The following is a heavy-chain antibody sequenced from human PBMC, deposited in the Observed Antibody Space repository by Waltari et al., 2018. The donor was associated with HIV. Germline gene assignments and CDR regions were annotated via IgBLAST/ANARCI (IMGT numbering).Heavy chain of an antibody. CDR2: IYPGDSDT. V-gene: IGHV5-51*01. J-gene: IGHJ3*02. CDR3: ARQDIVVVPDAFDI. CDR1: GYTFTSYW. Sequence: EVQLVQSGAEVKKPGESLKISGKGSGYTFTSYWIGGVRQMPGKGLEWMGIIYPGDSDTTYSPSFQGQVTISADKSISTAYLQWSSLKASDTAMYYCARQDIVVVPDAFDIWGQGTMVTVSS. D-gene: IGHD2-2*01.